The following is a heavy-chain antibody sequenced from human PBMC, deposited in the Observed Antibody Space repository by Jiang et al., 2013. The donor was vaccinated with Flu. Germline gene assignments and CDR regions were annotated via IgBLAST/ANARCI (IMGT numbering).Heavy chain of an antibody. Sequence: VQLVESGAEVKKPGESLKISCKGSGYSFASYWIGWVRQMPGKGLEWMGIIYPGDSDTRYSPSFQGQVTISADKSISTAYLQWSSLKASDTAMYYCARWVGSITMIVVVKDWGQGTLVTVSS. CDR1: GYSFASYW. J-gene: IGHJ4*02. D-gene: IGHD3-22*01. CDR3: ARWVGSITMIVVVKD. V-gene: IGHV5-51*03. CDR2: IYPGDSDT.